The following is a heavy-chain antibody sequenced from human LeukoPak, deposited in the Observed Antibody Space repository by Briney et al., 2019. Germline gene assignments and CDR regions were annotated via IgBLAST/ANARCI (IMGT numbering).Heavy chain of an antibody. CDR3: AKDGYNQGFAY. Sequence: QPGGSLRLSCAASGFTFSSYGMHWVRQAPGKGPEWVAVISYDGSNKYYADSVKGRFTISRDNSKNTLYLQMNSLRAEDTAVYYCAKDGYNQGFAYWGQGTLVTVSS. CDR2: ISYDGSNK. J-gene: IGHJ4*02. D-gene: IGHD5-24*01. V-gene: IGHV3-30*18. CDR1: GFTFSSYG.